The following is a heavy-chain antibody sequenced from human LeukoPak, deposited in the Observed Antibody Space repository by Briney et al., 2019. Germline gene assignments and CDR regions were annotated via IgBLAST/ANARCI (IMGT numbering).Heavy chain of an antibody. CDR3: ARAGSGVTGPYDAFDI. J-gene: IGHJ3*02. V-gene: IGHV4-39*07. Sequence: SETLSLTCIVSGVSITSSIYHWGWIRQPPGKGLEWIGEINHSGSTNYNPSLKSRVTISVDTSKNQFSLKLSSVTAADTAVYYCARAGSGVTGPYDAFDIWGQGTMVTVSS. D-gene: IGHD2-15*01. CDR2: INHSGST. CDR1: GVSITSSIYH.